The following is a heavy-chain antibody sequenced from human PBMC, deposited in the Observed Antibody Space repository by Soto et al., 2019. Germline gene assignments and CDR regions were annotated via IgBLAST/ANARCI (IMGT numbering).Heavy chain of an antibody. J-gene: IGHJ6*02. CDR3: ARDTKRRGYSYGFNGPRSGTYYYYGMDV. CDR2: ISYDGSNK. D-gene: IGHD5-18*01. CDR1: GFTFSSYA. Sequence: GGSLRLSCAASGFTFSSYAMHWVRQAPGKGLEWVAVISYDGSNKYYADSVKGRFTISRDNSENTLYLQMNSLRAEDTAVYYCARDTKRRGYSYGFNGPRSGTYYYYGMDVWGQGTTVTVSS. V-gene: IGHV3-30-3*01.